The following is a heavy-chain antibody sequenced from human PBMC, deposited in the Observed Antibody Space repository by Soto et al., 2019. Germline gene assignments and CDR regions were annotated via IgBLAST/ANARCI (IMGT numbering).Heavy chain of an antibody. Sequence: EVQLLDSGGGLVQPGGSLRLSCAASGFTFSSYAMSWVRQPPGKGLEWVSAISGSGGSTYYADSVNGRFTISRDNSKNALYLQMNSLRAEDTAVYYCANEGDCGGGSCYIRYWGQGTLVTVSS. CDR3: ANEGDCGGGSCYIRY. CDR2: ISGSGGST. J-gene: IGHJ4*02. CDR1: GFTFSSYA. V-gene: IGHV3-23*01. D-gene: IGHD2-15*01.